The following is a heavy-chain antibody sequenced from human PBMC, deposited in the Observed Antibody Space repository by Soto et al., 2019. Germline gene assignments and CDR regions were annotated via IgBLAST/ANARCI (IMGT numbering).Heavy chain of an antibody. Sequence: GESLKISCKGSGYNFTNYWIAWVRQMPGKGLEWMGIIYPGDSDTRYSPSFEGQVTISADKSISTAYLQWSSLKASDTAMYYCARSSYCGGDCYSGGIDYWGQGTLVTVSS. CDR1: GYNFTNYW. CDR3: ARSSYCGGDCYSGGIDY. D-gene: IGHD2-21*01. J-gene: IGHJ4*02. CDR2: IYPGDSDT. V-gene: IGHV5-51*01.